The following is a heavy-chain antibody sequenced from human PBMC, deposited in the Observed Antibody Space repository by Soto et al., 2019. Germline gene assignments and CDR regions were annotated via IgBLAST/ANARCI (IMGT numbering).Heavy chain of an antibody. CDR1: GFTFSSYW. D-gene: IGHD6-13*01. J-gene: IGHJ6*03. CDR2: IKSDGSSI. V-gene: IGHV3-74*01. Sequence: GGSLRLSYAASGFTFSSYWMHWVRQAPGEGLVWVSRIKSDGSSITYADSVKGRFTISRDNSKNALYLQMNSLRSEDTAVYYCAKGGRDFGIVTAVPPPYYYYYMDVWGKGTTVTVSS. CDR3: AKGGRDFGIVTAVPPPYYYYYMDV.